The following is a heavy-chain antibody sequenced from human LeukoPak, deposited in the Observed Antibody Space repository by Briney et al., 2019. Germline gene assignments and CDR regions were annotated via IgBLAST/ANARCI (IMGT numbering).Heavy chain of an antibody. CDR3: AREAEELLWFGDLADS. Sequence: PGRSLRLSCAASGFTFSSYGMHWVRQAPGKGLXXXXXXWYDGSNKYYADSVKGRFTISRDNSKNTLYLQMNSLRAEDTAVYYCAREAEELLWFGDLADSWGQGTLVTVSS. D-gene: IGHD3-10*01. V-gene: IGHV3-33*01. CDR2: XWYDGSNK. CDR1: GFTFSSYG. J-gene: IGHJ4*02.